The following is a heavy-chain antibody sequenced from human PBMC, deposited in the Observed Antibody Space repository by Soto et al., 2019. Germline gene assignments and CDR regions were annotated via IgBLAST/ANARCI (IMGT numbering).Heavy chain of an antibody. V-gene: IGHV4-39*01. D-gene: IGHD3-22*01. CDR1: GGSISSSNYY. CDR2: IYYRGTT. Sequence: SETLSLTCSVSGGSISSSNYYWGWIRQSPGKGLEWIGSIYYRGTTYYNPSLKSRVTISVDTSKNQFSLKLSAVTAADTAVYFCVGDSSGYPNWFDPWGQGTLVTVPQ. CDR3: VGDSSGYPNWFDP. J-gene: IGHJ5*02.